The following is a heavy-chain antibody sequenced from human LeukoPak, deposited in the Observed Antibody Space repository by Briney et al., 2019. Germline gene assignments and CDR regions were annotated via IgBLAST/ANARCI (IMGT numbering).Heavy chain of an antibody. D-gene: IGHD6-19*01. J-gene: IGHJ4*02. CDR1: GGSFSGYY. CDR2: IVHSGNT. V-gene: IGHV4-34*12. Sequence: PSETLSLTCAVYGGSFSGYYWSWIRQPPGKGLEWVGEIVHSGNTKYNPSLKSRVTISVDTSKNQFSLKVTSVTAADTAVYYCASSGWYRGYWGQGTLVTVSS. CDR3: ASSGWYRGY.